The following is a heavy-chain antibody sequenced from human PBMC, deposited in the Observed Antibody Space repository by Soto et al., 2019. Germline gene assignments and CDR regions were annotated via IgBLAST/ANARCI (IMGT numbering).Heavy chain of an antibody. V-gene: IGHV2-26*01. CDR3: ARRHLAVAVSPWFDP. CDR1: GLSITDSEMG. D-gene: IGHD6-19*01. CDR2: IDSSGEK. J-gene: IGHJ5*02. Sequence: QVTLKESGPVLVKPTETLTLRCTVSGLSITDSEMGVSWIRQPPGQPLEWLAHIDSSGEKAYRTFLKSRLAISKDTTTRQIVLTMTNMDPADTATYYCARRHLAVAVSPWFDPWGQGIPVTVSS.